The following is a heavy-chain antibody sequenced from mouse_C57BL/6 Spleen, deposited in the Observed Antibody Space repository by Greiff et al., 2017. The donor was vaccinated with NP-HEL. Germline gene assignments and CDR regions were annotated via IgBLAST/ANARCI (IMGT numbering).Heavy chain of an antibody. D-gene: IGHD1-1*01. Sequence: VQLQQSGAELARPGASVKMSCKASGYTFTSYTMHWVKQRPGQGLEWIGYINPSSGYTKYNQKFKDKATLTADKSSSTAYMQLSSLTSEDSAVYYCARTVTTVVEQGYWGQGTTLTVSS. CDR3: ARTVTTVVEQGY. V-gene: IGHV1-4*01. CDR2: INPSSGYT. CDR1: GYTFTSYT. J-gene: IGHJ2*01.